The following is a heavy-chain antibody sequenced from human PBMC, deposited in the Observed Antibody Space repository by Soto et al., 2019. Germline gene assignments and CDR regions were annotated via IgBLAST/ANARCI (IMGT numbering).Heavy chain of an antibody. CDR2: FDPEDGKT. CDR3: ARASPDWFDP. J-gene: IGHJ5*02. CDR1: GYTLSKLS. V-gene: IGHV1-24*01. Sequence: ASVKVSCKVSGYTLSKLSMYWVRQAPGKGLEWMASFDPEDGKTLYAQDFQGRVTMTTDTSTSTAYMELRSLRSDDTAVYYCARASPDWFDPWGQGTLVTVSS.